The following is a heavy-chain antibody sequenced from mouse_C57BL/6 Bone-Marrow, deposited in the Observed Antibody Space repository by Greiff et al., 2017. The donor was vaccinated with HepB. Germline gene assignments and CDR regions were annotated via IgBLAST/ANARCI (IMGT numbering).Heavy chain of an antibody. CDR1: GYTFTDYN. V-gene: IGHV1-18*01. J-gene: IGHJ3*01. CDR2: INPNNGGT. CDR3: AREGDYYGSSYGTY. Sequence: VQLKESGPELVKPGASVKIPCKASGYTFTDYNMDWVKQSHGKSLEWIGDINPNNGGTIYNQKFKGKATLTVDKSSSTAYMELRSLTSEDTAVYYCAREGDYYGSSYGTYWGQGTLVTVSA. D-gene: IGHD1-1*01.